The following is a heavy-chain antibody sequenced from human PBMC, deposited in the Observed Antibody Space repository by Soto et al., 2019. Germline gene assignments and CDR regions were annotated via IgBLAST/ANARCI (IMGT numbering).Heavy chain of an antibody. CDR1: GFAFSTSGVG. D-gene: IGHD5-12*01. Sequence: QITLTESGPTLVKPTQTLTLTCNFSGFAFSTSGVGVGWIRQPPGKALEWLALIYWIDNQRYSPSLKSRLTISADTSRNRVVLTMTNMDPVDTATYYCAHRRLGYPYFDYWGQGTLVAVSS. CDR3: AHRRLGYPYFDY. J-gene: IGHJ4*02. CDR2: IYWIDNQ. V-gene: IGHV2-5*01.